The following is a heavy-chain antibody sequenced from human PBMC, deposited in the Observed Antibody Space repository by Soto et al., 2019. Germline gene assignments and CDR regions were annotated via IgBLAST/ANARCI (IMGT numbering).Heavy chain of an antibody. D-gene: IGHD5-12*01. Sequence: ASVKVSCKASGYSFTDFAMHWVRLASGQRLEWMGWINADKGDTKYSPKFQGRVTITRDKSATTVYMELRSLRSEDTAVYFFARGPLSGLATIWASATGFDPWGQGSLVTVSS. CDR1: GYSFTDFA. CDR3: ARGPLSGLATIWASATGFDP. CDR2: INADKGDT. J-gene: IGHJ5*02. V-gene: IGHV1-3*01.